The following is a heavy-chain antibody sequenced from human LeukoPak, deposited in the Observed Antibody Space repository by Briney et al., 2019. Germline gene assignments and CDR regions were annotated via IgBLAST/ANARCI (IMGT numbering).Heavy chain of an antibody. CDR2: ISGSGGNT. V-gene: IGHV3-23*01. D-gene: IGHD3-22*01. CDR1: GFTFSSYA. J-gene: IGHJ4*02. Sequence: PGGSLRLSCAASGFTFSSYAMSWVRQAPGKGLEWVSAISGSGGNTYYADPVKGRFTISRDNSKNTLYLQMNSLRAEDTAAYYCAKGGITMIVVVIIYYFDYWGQGTLVTVSS. CDR3: AKGGITMIVVVIIYYFDY.